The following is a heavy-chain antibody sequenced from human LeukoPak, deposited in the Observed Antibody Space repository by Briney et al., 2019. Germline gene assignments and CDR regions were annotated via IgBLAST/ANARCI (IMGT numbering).Heavy chain of an antibody. CDR3: AGQWAVANTRRFAI. J-gene: IGHJ3*02. CDR2: LYSTGTT. D-gene: IGHD6-19*01. V-gene: IGHV4-38-2*02. Sequence: SETLSLTCTVSGNFISSGFYWVWLRQTPGKGLQWIGSLYSTGTTYYNPSLAGRVTVSTDSSKNQLSLKLRPVTAADTAVYYCAGQWAVANTRRFAIWGQGSRVTVSS. CDR1: GNFISSGFY.